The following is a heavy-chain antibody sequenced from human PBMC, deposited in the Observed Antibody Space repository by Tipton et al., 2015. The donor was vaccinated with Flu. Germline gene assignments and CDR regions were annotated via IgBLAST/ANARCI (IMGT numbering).Heavy chain of an antibody. J-gene: IGHJ4*01. V-gene: IGHV4-34*01. CDR2: INRSGTT. CDR3: ASKVANWGLWEPLDY. CDR1: GGSFSAYY. Sequence: TLSLTCAVYGGSFSAYYWSWIRQPPGKGLEWVGEINRSGTTNYNPSLTSRVTISADTSKKQFSLRLTSVTAADTAVYYCASKVANWGLWEPLDYWGHGTLVTVSS. D-gene: IGHD7-27*01.